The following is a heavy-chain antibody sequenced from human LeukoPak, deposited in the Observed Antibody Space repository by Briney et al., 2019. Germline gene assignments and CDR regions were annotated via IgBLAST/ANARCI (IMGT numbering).Heavy chain of an antibody. J-gene: IGHJ6*03. V-gene: IGHV3-21*01. CDR2: ISSSSSYI. CDR1: GFTFSSYS. Sequence: GGSLRLSCAASGFTFSSYSMNWARQAPGKGLEWVSSISSSSSYIYYADSVKGRFTISRDNAKNSLYLQMNSLRAEDTAVYYCARGGWNDVGDYYYYMDVWGKGTTVTVSS. CDR3: ARGGWNDVGDYYYYMDV. D-gene: IGHD1-1*01.